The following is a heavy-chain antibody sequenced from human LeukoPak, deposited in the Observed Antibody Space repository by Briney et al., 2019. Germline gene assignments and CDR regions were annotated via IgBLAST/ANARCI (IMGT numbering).Heavy chain of an antibody. CDR3: AREGSDFWSGYSKGYFDY. CDR1: GFTFSSYS. V-gene: IGHV3-48*01. D-gene: IGHD3-3*01. J-gene: IGHJ4*02. CDR2: IGSSVSTR. Sequence: TGGSLRLSYAVSGFTFSSYSMNWVRRAPGKGLEWVSYIGSSVSTRYYADSVKGRFTISRDNGKHSLYLQMNSLRAEDTAVYYCAREGSDFWSGYSKGYFDYWGQGTLVTVSS.